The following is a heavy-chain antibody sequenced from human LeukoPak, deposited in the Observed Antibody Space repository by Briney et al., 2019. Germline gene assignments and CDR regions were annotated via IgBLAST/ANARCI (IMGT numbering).Heavy chain of an antibody. D-gene: IGHD5-18*01. CDR3: ARVLGYSYGWNY. J-gene: IGHJ4*02. V-gene: IGHV5-10-1*01. Sequence: GESLKISCKGSGYKFTSYWINWVRQMPGKGLEWMGRIDPSDSYTMYSSSFQGHVTISADKSISTAYLQWSSLKASDSAMYYCARVLGYSYGWNYWGQGTLVTVSS. CDR2: IDPSDSYT. CDR1: GYKFTSYW.